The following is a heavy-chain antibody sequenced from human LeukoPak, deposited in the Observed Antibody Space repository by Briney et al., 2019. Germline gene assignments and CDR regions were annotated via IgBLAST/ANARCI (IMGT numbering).Heavy chain of an antibody. J-gene: IGHJ4*02. Sequence: PGGSLKLSCAASGFIVSSDYISWVRQTPGKGLEWVSVIYSGGSTFYADSVKGRFTISRDNSKNTVYLQTNSLRAEDTAVYYCASGGKYCTGGACYGDWGQGTLVTVSS. V-gene: IGHV3-53*01. D-gene: IGHD2-8*02. CDR2: IYSGGST. CDR1: GFIVSSDY. CDR3: ASGGKYCTGGACYGD.